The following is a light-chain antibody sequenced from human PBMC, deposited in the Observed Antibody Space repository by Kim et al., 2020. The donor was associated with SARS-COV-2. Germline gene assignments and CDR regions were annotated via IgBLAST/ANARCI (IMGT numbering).Light chain of an antibody. CDR2: LEGSGSY. J-gene: IGLJ3*02. V-gene: IGLV4-60*03. CDR1: SGHSSYI. CDR3: EAWDSNTPV. Sequence: SVKLTCTLSSGHSSYIIAWHQQQPGKAPRYLMKLEGSGSYNKGSGVPDRFSGSSSGADRYLTISNLQSEDEADYYCEAWDSNTPVFGGGTKLTVL.